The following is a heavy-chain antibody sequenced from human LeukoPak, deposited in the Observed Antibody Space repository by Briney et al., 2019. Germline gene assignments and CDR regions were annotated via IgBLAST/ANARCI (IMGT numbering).Heavy chain of an antibody. D-gene: IGHD3-22*01. J-gene: IGHJ4*02. CDR2: FDPEDGET. CDR3: ARDSPNSSGYYFDL. V-gene: IGHV1-24*01. Sequence: ASVKVSCKASGGTFSSYAISWVRQAPGKGLEWMGGFDPEDGETIYAQKFQGRVTMTEDTSTDTAYMELSSLRSEDTAVYYCARDSPNSSGYYFDLWGQGTLVTVSS. CDR1: GGTFSSYA.